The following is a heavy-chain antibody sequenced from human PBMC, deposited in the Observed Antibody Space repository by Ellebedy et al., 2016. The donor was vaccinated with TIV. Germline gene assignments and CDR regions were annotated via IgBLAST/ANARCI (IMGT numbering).Heavy chain of an antibody. D-gene: IGHD6-19*01. CDR2: THPSGGST. Sequence: ASVKVSCKASGYMFTNYYLHWVRQAPGQGLEWMGITHPSGGSTSYAQKFQGRVNMTGDTSTSTVFLEMSSLRAEDTAIYYCARGSYSITVEGSMDVWGQGTTVTASS. CDR3: ARGSYSITVEGSMDV. V-gene: IGHV1-46*01. J-gene: IGHJ6*02. CDR1: GYMFTNYY.